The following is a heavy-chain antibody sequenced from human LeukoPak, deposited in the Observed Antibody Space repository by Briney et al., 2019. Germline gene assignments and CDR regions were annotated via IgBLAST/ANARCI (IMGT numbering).Heavy chain of an antibody. J-gene: IGHJ3*02. CDR1: GYSFTSYW. CDR3: ARGASITMVRGVNYAFDI. D-gene: IGHD3-10*01. V-gene: IGHV5-51*01. CDR2: IYPGDSDT. Sequence: GESLKISCKGSGYSFTSYWIVWVRQMPGKGLEWMGIIYPGDSDTRYSPSFQGQVTISADKSISTAYLQWSSLKASDTAMYYCARGASITMVRGVNYAFDIWGQGTMVTVSS.